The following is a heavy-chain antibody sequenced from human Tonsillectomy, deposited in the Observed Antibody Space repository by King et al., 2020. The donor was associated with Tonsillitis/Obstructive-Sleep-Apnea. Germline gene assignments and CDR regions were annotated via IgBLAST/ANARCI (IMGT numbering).Heavy chain of an antibody. CDR2: INHSGST. J-gene: IGHJ4*02. CDR3: ARGRALLDY. CDR1: GGSFSGYY. V-gene: IGHV4-34*01. Sequence: VQLQQWGAGLLKPSETLSLTCAVYGGSFSGYYCSWIRQPPGKGLEWIGEINHSGSTNYNPSLTSRVTISVDTSKNKFALKLRSVTAADTAVYYCARGRALLDYWGQGTLVTVSS. D-gene: IGHD3-3*02.